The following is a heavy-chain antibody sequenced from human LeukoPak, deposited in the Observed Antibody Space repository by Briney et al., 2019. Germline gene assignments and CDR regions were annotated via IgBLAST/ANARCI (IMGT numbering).Heavy chain of an antibody. CDR3: ARRPLVGTTPFDS. D-gene: IGHD1-26*01. Sequence: SETLSLTCTVSGGSISTNNYHWGWIRQPPGKGLEWIASINYSGTTYYSPSLQSRVTISVETSKKQFSLKLRFVNAADTAVYYCARRPLVGTTPFDSWGQGTLVTVSS. CDR2: INYSGTT. V-gene: IGHV4-39*07. CDR1: GGSISTNNYH. J-gene: IGHJ4*02.